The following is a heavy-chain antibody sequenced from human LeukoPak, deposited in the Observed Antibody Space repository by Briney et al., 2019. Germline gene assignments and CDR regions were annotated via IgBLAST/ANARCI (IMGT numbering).Heavy chain of an antibody. V-gene: IGHV3-7*01. J-gene: IGHJ1*01. CDR2: IKQDGTEK. CDR1: RFTFSSYW. Sequence: GGSLRLSCAASRFTFSSYWMSWVRQAPGKGLEWVANIKQDGTEKYYVDSVKGRFTISRDNAKNSLYLQMNSLRAEDTAVYYCASSRLAAASTEYFKHWGQGTLVTVSS. CDR3: ASSRLAAASTEYFKH. D-gene: IGHD6-13*01.